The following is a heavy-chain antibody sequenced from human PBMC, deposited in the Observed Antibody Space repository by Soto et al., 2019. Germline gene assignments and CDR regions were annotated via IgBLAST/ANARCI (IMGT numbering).Heavy chain of an antibody. CDR1: GGSISSGDYY. CDR3: ARGEDYYYGMDV. Sequence: SETLSLTCTVSGGSISSGDYYWSWIRQPPGKGLEWIGYIYYSGSTYYNPSLKSRVTISVDTSKNQSSLKLSSVTAADTAVYYCARGEDYYYGMDVWGQGTTVTVSS. V-gene: IGHV4-30-4*01. CDR2: IYYSGST. J-gene: IGHJ6*02.